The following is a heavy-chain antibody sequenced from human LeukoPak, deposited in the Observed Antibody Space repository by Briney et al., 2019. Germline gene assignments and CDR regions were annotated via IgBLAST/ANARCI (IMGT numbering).Heavy chain of an antibody. CDR3: ARVSQDNYDFWSGFMDV. CDR2: INPNSGGT. D-gene: IGHD3-3*01. J-gene: IGHJ6*02. V-gene: IGHV1-2*02. CDR1: GYTFTGYY. Sequence: ASVKVSCKASGYTFTGYYTHWVRQAPGQGLEWMAWINPNSGGTNYAQKFQGRVTMTRDTSISTAYMELSRLRSDDTAVYYCARVSQDNYDFWSGFMDVWGQGTTVTVSS.